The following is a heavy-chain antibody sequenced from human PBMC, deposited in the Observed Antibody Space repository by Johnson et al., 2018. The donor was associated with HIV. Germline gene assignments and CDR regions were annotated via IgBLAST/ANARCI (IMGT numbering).Heavy chain of an antibody. J-gene: IGHJ3*02. CDR1: GFTFRSYA. Sequence: QVQLVESGGGVVQPGRSLRLSCAASGFTFRSYAMHWVRQAPGKGLEWVALISYDGSTKYYADSVKGRFTISRDNSKNTLYLQMNSRSAEDTAVYYCARYYDYVWGNPATHDAFHNWGQGTMVTVSS. CDR2: ISYDGSTK. CDR3: ARYYDYVWGNPATHDAFHN. D-gene: IGHD3-16*01. V-gene: IGHV3-30-3*01.